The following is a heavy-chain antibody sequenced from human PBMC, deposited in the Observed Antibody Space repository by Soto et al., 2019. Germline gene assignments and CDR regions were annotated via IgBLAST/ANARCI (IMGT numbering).Heavy chain of an antibody. D-gene: IGHD6-13*01. CDR3: SRGMGRGEQLRRYYYGMDV. CDR2: ISSSSSTI. CDR1: GFTFSSYS. Sequence: GGSLILSCAASGFTFSSYSMNWVRQAPGKGLEWVSYISSSSSTIYYADSVKGRFTISRDNAKNSLYLQMNSLRDEDTAVYYCSRGMGRGEQLRRYYYGMDVWGQGTTVTVSS. J-gene: IGHJ6*02. V-gene: IGHV3-48*02.